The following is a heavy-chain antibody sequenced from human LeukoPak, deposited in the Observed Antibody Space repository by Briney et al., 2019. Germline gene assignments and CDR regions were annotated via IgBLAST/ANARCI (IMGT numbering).Heavy chain of an antibody. Sequence: SETLSLTCAVSGYSISSGYYWGWIGQPPGKGLEWIGSIYHSGSTYYNPSLKSRVTISVDTSKNQFSLKLSSVTAADTAVYYCARRVVPAASWFDPWGQGTLVTVSS. J-gene: IGHJ5*02. CDR2: IYHSGST. CDR1: GYSISSGYY. CDR3: ARRVVPAASWFDP. V-gene: IGHV4-38-2*01. D-gene: IGHD2-2*01.